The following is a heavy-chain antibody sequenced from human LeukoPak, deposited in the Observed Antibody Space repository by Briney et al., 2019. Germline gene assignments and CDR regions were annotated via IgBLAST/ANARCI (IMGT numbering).Heavy chain of an antibody. J-gene: IGHJ4*02. D-gene: IGHD2-15*01. CDR2: ISGDGGST. V-gene: IGHV3-43*02. CDR1: GFTFDDYA. Sequence: PGGSLRLSCAASGFTFDDYAMHWVRQAPGKGLEWVSLISGDGGSTYYADSVKSRFTISRDNSRNSLYLQMNSLRTEDTALYYCTKPAQSVALIDDYWGQGTLVTVSS. CDR3: TKPAQSVALIDDY.